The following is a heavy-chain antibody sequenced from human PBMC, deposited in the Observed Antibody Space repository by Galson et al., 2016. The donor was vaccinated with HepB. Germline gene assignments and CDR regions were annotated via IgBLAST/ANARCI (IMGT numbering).Heavy chain of an antibody. CDR1: GFAFRSYG. Sequence: SLRLSCAASGFAFRSYGVSWVRQAPGKGLKWVSSIIGDSTYYANSVRGRFTISRDNSKDTLFLEMNSLRPEDTAVYFCAKESEGYHSGSGPKGYWGQGTLVTVSS. V-gene: IGHV3-23*01. D-gene: IGHD3-10*01. CDR2: IIGDST. CDR3: AKESEGYHSGSGPKGY. J-gene: IGHJ4*02.